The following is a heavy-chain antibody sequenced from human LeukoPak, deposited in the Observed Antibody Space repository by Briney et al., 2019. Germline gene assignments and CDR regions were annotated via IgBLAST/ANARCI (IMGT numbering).Heavy chain of an antibody. CDR3: AGEEWDLLHWFDP. J-gene: IGHJ5*02. CDR2: INPNSGGT. D-gene: IGHD1-26*01. Sequence: ASVKVSCKASGYTFTGYYVHWVRQAPGQGLEWMGWINPNSGGTNYAQKFQGRVTMTRDTSISTAYMELSRLRSDDTAVYYCAGEEWDLLHWFDPWGQGTLVTVSS. V-gene: IGHV1-2*02. CDR1: GYTFTGYY.